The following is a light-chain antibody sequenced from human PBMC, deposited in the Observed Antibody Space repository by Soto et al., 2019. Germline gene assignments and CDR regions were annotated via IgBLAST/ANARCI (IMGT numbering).Light chain of an antibody. J-gene: IGKJ1*01. CDR2: AAS. Sequence: DIQMTQSPSTLSASVGDRVTITFRASQSISSWLAWYQQKPGKVPKLLIYAASTLQSGVPSRFSGSGFGAEFTLTVSSLQPEDFATYYCQQSYSNPTWTFGQGTKVDI. CDR3: QQSYSNPTWT. V-gene: IGKV1-39*01. CDR1: QSISSW.